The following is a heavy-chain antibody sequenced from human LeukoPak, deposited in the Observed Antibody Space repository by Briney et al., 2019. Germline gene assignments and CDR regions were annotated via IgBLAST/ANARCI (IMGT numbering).Heavy chain of an antibody. CDR2: ISTSGTSM. CDR3: ARDRSGWYYFDH. D-gene: IGHD6-19*01. CDR1: GFSVSSYG. J-gene: IGHJ4*02. V-gene: IGHV3-48*03. Sequence: PGGSLRLSCAASGFSVSSYGFNWVRQAPGRGLEWVSYISTSGTSMYYADSVRGRFTVSRDNAKNSLYLQMNNLRAEDTAVYYCARDRSGWYYFDHWGQGTLVTVSP.